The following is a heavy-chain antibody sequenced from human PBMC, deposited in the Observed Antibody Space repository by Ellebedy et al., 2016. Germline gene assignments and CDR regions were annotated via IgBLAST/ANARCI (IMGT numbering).Heavy chain of an antibody. V-gene: IGHV3-11*01. CDR3: ARVVNSAMVLDQ. CDR1: GFRFNDYY. D-gene: IGHD5-18*01. CDR2: ISISVGTI. J-gene: IGHJ4*02. Sequence: GESLKISCAGSGFRFNDYYMSWIRQAPGKGLEWVSYISISVGTIYYADSVKGRFTISRDNAKNSLYLEMNSLRAEDTAVYFCARVVNSAMVLDQWGQGTRVTVSS.